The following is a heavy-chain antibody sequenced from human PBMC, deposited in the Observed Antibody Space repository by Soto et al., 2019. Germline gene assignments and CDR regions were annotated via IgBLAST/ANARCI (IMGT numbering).Heavy chain of an antibody. D-gene: IGHD2-15*01. CDR3: AKDLRGGSGPLWGDYFDY. Sequence: QVQLVESGGGVVQPGRSLRLSCAASGFTFSSYGMHWVRQAPGKGLEWVAVISYDGSNKYYADSVKGRFTISRDNSKNTLYLQMNSLRAEDTAVYYCAKDLRGGSGPLWGDYFDYWGQGTLVTVSS. CDR1: GFTFSSYG. V-gene: IGHV3-30*18. CDR2: ISYDGSNK. J-gene: IGHJ4*02.